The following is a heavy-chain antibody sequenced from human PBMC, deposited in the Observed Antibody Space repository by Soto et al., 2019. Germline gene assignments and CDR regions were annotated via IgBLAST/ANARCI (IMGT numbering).Heavy chain of an antibody. D-gene: IGHD5-18*01. CDR1: GYNFTSYG. CDR3: ARGSGYSEGFSQARAYNI. V-gene: IGHV1-18*04. CDR2: ISAYNGST. J-gene: IGHJ3*02. Sequence: ASVKVSCEASGYNFTSYGISWVRQAPGQGGEWMGWISAYNGSTNYAQKLQGRVTMTTDTSTSTAYMGLRSLRSDDTAVYYSARGSGYSEGFSQARAYNIWGQGTMVTASS.